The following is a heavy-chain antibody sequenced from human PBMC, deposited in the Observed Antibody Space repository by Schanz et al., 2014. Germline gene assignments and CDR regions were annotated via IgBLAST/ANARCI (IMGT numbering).Heavy chain of an antibody. Sequence: QVQLVESGGGVVQPGRSLRLSCAASGFTFSSYAMHWVRQAPGKGLEWVAVISYDGRNKYYADSVKGRFTISRDNSKNTLYLQMNSLRAEDTAVYYCASPSGYSDYGTYFDCWGQGTLVTVSS. V-gene: IGHV3-30-3*01. CDR3: ASPSGYSDYGTYFDC. CDR1: GFTFSSYA. CDR2: ISYDGRNK. D-gene: IGHD5-12*01. J-gene: IGHJ4*02.